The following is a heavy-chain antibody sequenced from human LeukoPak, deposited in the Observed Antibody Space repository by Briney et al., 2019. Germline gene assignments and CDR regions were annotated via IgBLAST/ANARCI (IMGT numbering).Heavy chain of an antibody. V-gene: IGHV3-20*04. J-gene: IGHJ4*02. CDR1: GFTFDDYG. CDR3: ARERSYDFWSGAFDY. Sequence: PGGSLRLSCAASGFTFDDYGMSWVRQAPGKGLECVSGINWNGGSTGYADSVKGRFTISRDNAKNSLYLQMNSLRAEDTALYYCARERSYDFWSGAFDYWGQGTLVTVSS. CDR2: INWNGGST. D-gene: IGHD3-3*01.